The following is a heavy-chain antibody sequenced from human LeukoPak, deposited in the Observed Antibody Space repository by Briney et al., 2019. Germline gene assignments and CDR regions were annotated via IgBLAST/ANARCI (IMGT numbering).Heavy chain of an antibody. CDR3: AREGGIKYDILTGYPDHDAFDI. CDR1: GYTFTSYD. D-gene: IGHD3-9*01. V-gene: IGHV1-8*03. CDR2: MNPNSGNT. Sequence: ASVKVSCKASGYTFTSYDINWVRQATGQGLEWMGWMNPNSGNTGYAQKFQGRVTITRNTSISTAYMELSSLRSEDTAVYYCAREGGIKYDILTGYPDHDAFDIWGQGTMVTVSS. J-gene: IGHJ3*02.